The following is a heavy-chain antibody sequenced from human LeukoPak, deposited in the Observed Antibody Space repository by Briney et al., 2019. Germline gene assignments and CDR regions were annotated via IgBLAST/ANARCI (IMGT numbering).Heavy chain of an antibody. J-gene: IGHJ4*02. CDR2: IYTSGNT. CDR3: ARDGGGTGRPFDY. CDR1: GGSISIYY. D-gene: IGHD1-26*01. V-gene: IGHV4-4*07. Sequence: PSETLSLTCTVSGGSISIYYWNWIRQPAGKGLEWIGRIYTSGNTNYNPSLKSRVTMSVDTSNNHLSLNLSSVTAADTAVYYCARDGGGTGRPFDYWGQGTLVTVPS.